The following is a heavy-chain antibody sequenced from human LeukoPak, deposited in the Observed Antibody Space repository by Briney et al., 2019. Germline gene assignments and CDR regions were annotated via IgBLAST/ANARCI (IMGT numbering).Heavy chain of an antibody. CDR2: IKSKTDGGTT. V-gene: IGHV3-15*01. Sequence: GGSMRLSCAAAGVTFGNAWMSWVRQAPGKGLDWVGRIKSKTDGGTTDYAAPVKGRFTIQSDDSKNTLYLQMNSLKTEDTAVYYCTTRNFSSGWILFDYWGQGTLVTVSS. D-gene: IGHD6-19*01. J-gene: IGHJ4*02. CDR3: TTRNFSSGWILFDY. CDR1: GVTFGNAW.